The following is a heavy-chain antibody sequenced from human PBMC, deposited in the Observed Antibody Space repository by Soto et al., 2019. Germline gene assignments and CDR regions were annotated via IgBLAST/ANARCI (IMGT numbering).Heavy chain of an antibody. CDR3: AKRRGAGGHSDY. D-gene: IGHD2-15*01. Sequence: DVQLLESGGGLVQPAGSLRLSCGASGFTFSSYAMGWVRQGPGKGLEWVAVVSIGGSTHYADSVRGRFTISRDNSKTTLSLQMNSLTAEDTAVYFCAKRRGAGGHSDYWGQGALVTVSS. J-gene: IGHJ4*02. V-gene: IGHV3-23*01. CDR1: GFTFSSYA. CDR2: VSIGGST.